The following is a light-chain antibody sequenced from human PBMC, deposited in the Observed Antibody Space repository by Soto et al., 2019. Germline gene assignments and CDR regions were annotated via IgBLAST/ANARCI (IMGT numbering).Light chain of an antibody. Sequence: EIFFTPCKGILSWSPGEKAPLSCSARQSVSSSYLAWYQQKPGQAPRLLIYGASSRATGIPDRFSGSGSGTDFTLTISRLEPEDFAVYYCQQYGSSPLTFGGGSKV. CDR1: QSVSSSY. CDR2: GAS. J-gene: IGKJ4*01. CDR3: QQYGSSPLT. V-gene: IGKV3-20*01.